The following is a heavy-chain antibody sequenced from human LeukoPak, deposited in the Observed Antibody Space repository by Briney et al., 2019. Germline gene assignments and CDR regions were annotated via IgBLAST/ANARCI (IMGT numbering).Heavy chain of an antibody. V-gene: IGHV1-8*01. CDR2: MKPNSGNT. CDR3: ARDCSSTSCYGFDY. CDR1: GYTFTSYD. J-gene: IGHJ4*02. D-gene: IGHD2-2*01. Sequence: ASVKVSCKASGYTFTSYDINWVRQATGQGLEWMGWMKPNSGNTGYAQKFQGRVTMTRNTSISTAYMELSSLRSEDTAVYYCARDCSSTSCYGFDYWGQGTLVTVSS.